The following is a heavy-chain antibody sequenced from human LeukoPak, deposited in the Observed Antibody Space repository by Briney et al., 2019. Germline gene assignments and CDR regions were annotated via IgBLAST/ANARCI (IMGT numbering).Heavy chain of an antibody. V-gene: IGHV3-7*04. CDR2: INQDGSEK. CDR1: GFTFNIFW. CDR3: ARDYGAGAFDI. D-gene: IGHD4-17*01. J-gene: IGHJ3*02. Sequence: GGSLRLSCTASGFTFNIFWMTWVRQAPGKGLEGVANINQDGSEKYYVDSVKGRFTISRDNARNSLYLHMNSLRAEDTAVYYCARDYGAGAFDIWGQGTMVTVSS.